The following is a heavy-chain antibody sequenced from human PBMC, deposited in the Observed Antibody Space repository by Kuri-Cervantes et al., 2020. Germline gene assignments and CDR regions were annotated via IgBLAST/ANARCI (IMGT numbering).Heavy chain of an antibody. J-gene: IGHJ4*02. CDR3: AKGWYYDSASYFDY. CDR1: GFTVSSNY. V-gene: IGHV3-23*01. CDR2: ISGSGGST. D-gene: IGHD3-22*01. Sequence: GESLKISCAASGFTVSSNYMSWVRQAPGKGLEWVSAISGSGGSTYHADSVKGRFTISRDNIKKTLYLQMNSLRAEDTAVYYCAKGWYYDSASYFDYWGQGTLVTVSS.